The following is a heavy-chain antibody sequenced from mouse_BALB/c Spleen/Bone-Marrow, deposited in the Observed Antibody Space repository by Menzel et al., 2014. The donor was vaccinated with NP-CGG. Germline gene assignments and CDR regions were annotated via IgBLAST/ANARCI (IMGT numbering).Heavy chain of an antibody. Sequence: VKVEESGPSLVQPSQSLSITCTVSGFSLTNYGIYWVRQSPGKGLEWLGVIWGGGTTDYNAAFMSRLSITKDNSKSQVFFKMNSLQADDTAIYYCAKGHYGSSPFAYWGQGTLATVSA. CDR1: GFSLTNYG. V-gene: IGHV2-5-1*01. J-gene: IGHJ3*01. D-gene: IGHD1-1*01. CDR3: AKGHYGSSPFAY. CDR2: IWGGGTT.